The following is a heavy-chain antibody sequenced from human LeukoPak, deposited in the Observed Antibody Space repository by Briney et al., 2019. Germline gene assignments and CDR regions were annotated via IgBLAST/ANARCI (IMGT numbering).Heavy chain of an antibody. Sequence: GGSLRLSCAASGFTFYDYAMHWVGRVPGKGLEWVGGVNRDSTTIAYGDSVKGRFTIFRDNARNSLYLQMDSLRTEDTALYYCAKDLAVGTTPRVYAFDVWGQGTMVTVS. CDR1: GFTFYDYA. CDR2: VNRDSTTI. V-gene: IGHV3-9*01. CDR3: AKDLAVGTTPRVYAFDV. D-gene: IGHD1-14*01. J-gene: IGHJ3*01.